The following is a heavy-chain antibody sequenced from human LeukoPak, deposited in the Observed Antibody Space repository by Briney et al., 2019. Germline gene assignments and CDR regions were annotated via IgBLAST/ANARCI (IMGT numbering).Heavy chain of an antibody. J-gene: IGHJ4*02. CDR2: TYYRSKWYN. V-gene: IGHV6-1*01. CDR1: GDSVSSNSAA. Sequence: SQTLSLTCAISGDSVSSNSAAWNWIRQSPSRGLEWLGRTYYRSKWYNDYAVSVKSRITINPDTSKNQFSLQLNSVTPEDTAVYYCARGPGRYCSSTSCYFGSGNEDEDYWGQGTLVTVSS. CDR3: ARGPGRYCSSTSCYFGSGNEDEDY. D-gene: IGHD2-2*01.